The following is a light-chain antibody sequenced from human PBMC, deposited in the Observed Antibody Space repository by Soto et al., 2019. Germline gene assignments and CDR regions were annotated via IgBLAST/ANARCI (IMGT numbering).Light chain of an antibody. J-gene: IGLJ2*01. CDR1: SSDVGGYNY. Sequence: QSVLTQPASVSGSPGQSITISCTGTSSDVGGYNYVSWYQQHPGKAPKLMIYEVSNRPSGVSNRFSGSKSGNTASLTISGLQAEDEADYYCSSYTSSSTSPVFGGGPKVTVL. CDR3: SSYTSSSTSPV. CDR2: EVS. V-gene: IGLV2-14*01.